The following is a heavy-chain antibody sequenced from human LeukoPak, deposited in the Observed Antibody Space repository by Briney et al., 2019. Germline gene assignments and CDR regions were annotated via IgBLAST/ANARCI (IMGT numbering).Heavy chain of an antibody. CDR3: ARVESMTGTQPFDY. CDR1: GFTFSSYA. J-gene: IGHJ4*02. V-gene: IGHV3-30-3*01. Sequence: GRSLRLSCAASGFTFSSYAMHWVRQAPGKGLEWVAVISYDGSNKYYADSVKGRFTISRDNSKNTLYLQMNSLRAEDTAVYYCARVESMTGTQPFDYWGQGTLVTVSS. CDR2: ISYDGSNK. D-gene: IGHD1-1*01.